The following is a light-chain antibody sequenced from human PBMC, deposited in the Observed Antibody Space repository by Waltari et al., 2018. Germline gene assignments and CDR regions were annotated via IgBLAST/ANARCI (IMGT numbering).Light chain of an antibody. J-gene: IGKJ5*01. Sequence: DIQMTQSPFSLSASVGDRVTITCQASRCIRNFLNWYQQKPGKAPSLLIYEASSLETGVPSRFSGSGFGTDFSLSVSNLQPEDVATYFCQQFDSRPITFGQGTRLEI. CDR1: RCIRNF. V-gene: IGKV1-33*01. CDR2: EAS. CDR3: QQFDSRPIT.